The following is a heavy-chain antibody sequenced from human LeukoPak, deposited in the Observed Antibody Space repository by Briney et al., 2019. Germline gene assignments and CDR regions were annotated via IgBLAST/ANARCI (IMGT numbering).Heavy chain of an antibody. V-gene: IGHV1-69*02. Sequence: ASVKVSCKASGGIFSSYTFNWVRQAPRQGLEWMGRITPIPGITNYAETFQGRVTLTADTSTSTLYMELSSLRSEDTAVYYCARLLRAVDTGAYYFDYWGQGTLVTVSS. CDR3: ARLLRAVDTGAYYFDY. D-gene: IGHD2-8*02. CDR1: GGIFSSYT. CDR2: ITPIPGIT. J-gene: IGHJ4*02.